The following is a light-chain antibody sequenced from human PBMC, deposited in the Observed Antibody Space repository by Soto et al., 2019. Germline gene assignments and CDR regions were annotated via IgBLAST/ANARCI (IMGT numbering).Light chain of an antibody. CDR1: QTINTN. J-gene: IGKJ1*01. Sequence: ETVMTQSPATLSVSPGERVTLSCRASQTINTNLAWFQQKPGQAPKLLIYGASTRDTGVPARFTGSGSGTAFTPTISSRQSSDFSVYYCQQHNNWPPWTFGQGTKVEI. CDR2: GAS. V-gene: IGKV3-15*01. CDR3: QQHNNWPPWT.